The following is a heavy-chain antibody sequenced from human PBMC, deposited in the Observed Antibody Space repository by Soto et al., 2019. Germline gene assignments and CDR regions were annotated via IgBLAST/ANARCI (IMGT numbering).Heavy chain of an antibody. V-gene: IGHV1-46*03. CDR3: AGVFTYYDFWSGYGAFDI. D-gene: IGHD3-3*01. J-gene: IGHJ3*02. CDR2: INPSGGST. CDR1: GYTFTSYY. Sequence: ASVKVSCKASGYTFTSYYMHWVRQAPGQGREWMGIINPSGGSTSYAQKFQGRVTMTRDTSTSTVYMELSSLRSEDTAVYYCAGVFTYYDFWSGYGAFDIWGQGTMVTVSS.